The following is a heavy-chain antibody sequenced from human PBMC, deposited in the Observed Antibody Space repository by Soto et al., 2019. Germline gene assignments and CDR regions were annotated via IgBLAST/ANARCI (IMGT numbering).Heavy chain of an antibody. D-gene: IGHD2-2*01. V-gene: IGHV3-23*04. CDR2: ISANGQGI. CDR3: AKDRDYPRDQFHY. CDR1: GFTFTYYA. J-gene: IGHJ4*02. Sequence: EVQLVESGGGLVQPGGSLRLSCAASGFTFTYYAFSWVRQAPGKGLEWVSAISANGQGIYYADSVRGRFTISRDNSKNTVFLHMDSLRAEDTAVYYCAKDRDYPRDQFHYWGQGTLVTVSS.